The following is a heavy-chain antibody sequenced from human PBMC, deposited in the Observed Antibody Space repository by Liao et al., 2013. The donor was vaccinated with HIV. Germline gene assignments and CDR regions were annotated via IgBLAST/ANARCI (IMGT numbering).Heavy chain of an antibody. CDR3: ARDSHYYDSSDYYPYDVLYI. Sequence: QLQLQESGSGLVKPSQTLSLTCAVSGGSISSEGYSWSWIRQPPGKGLEWIGYIYQSGSTYYNPSLKSRLTISVDTSKNQFSLKLSSVTAADTAVYYCARDSHYYDSSDYYPYDVLYIWAEGTMVTVSS. CDR2: IYQSGST. V-gene: IGHV4-30-2*01. J-gene: IGHJ3*02. CDR1: GGSISSEGYS. D-gene: IGHD3-22*01.